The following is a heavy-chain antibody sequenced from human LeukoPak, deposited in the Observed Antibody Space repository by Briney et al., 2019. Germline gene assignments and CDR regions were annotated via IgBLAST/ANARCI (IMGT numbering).Heavy chain of an antibody. Sequence: GGSLRLSCAAAGFTFSSFWMSWVRQAPGKGLEWVANIKQAGSEIYYVDSVKGRFTISRDNAKNSLYLQMSSLRAEDTAVYYCAISGSYDGPFDYWGQGSLVTVSS. J-gene: IGHJ4*02. D-gene: IGHD1-26*01. CDR1: GFTFSSFW. CDR3: AISGSYDGPFDY. CDR2: IKQAGSEI. V-gene: IGHV3-7*01.